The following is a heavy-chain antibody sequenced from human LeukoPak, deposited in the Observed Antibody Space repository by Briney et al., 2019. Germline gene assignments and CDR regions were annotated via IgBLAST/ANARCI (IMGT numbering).Heavy chain of an antibody. Sequence: PGGSLRLSCVAPGFTFSTYAMSWVRQAPGEGLEWVSSIGASGGNTFNADSVKGRFTISRDNSRNTLYLQVSSLGAEDTAVYFCAKEARRGYTYGFFDYWGQGTLVTVSS. J-gene: IGHJ4*02. CDR3: AKEARRGYTYGFFDY. D-gene: IGHD5-18*01. V-gene: IGHV3-23*01. CDR1: GFTFSTYA. CDR2: IGASGGNT.